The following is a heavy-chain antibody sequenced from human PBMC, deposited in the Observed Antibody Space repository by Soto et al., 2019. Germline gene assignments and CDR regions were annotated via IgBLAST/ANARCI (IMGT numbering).Heavy chain of an antibody. CDR1: GFTFSSYG. D-gene: IGHD6-6*01. J-gene: IGHJ4*02. V-gene: IGHV3-30*18. Sequence: GGTRRLSCAASGFTFSSYGMHWVRQAPGKGLEWVAVISYDGSNKYYADSVKGRFTISRDNSKNTLYLQMNSLRAEDTAVYYSAKETPRITSRSFDCCGKG. CDR3: AKETPRITSRSFDC. CDR2: ISYDGSNK.